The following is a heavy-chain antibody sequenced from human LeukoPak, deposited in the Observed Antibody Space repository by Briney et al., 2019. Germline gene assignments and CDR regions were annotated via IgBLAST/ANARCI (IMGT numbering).Heavy chain of an antibody. CDR2: INPNSGGT. V-gene: IGHV1-2*02. CDR1: GYTFTDYY. CDR3: ARDSELRYYNY. D-gene: IGHD3-9*01. J-gene: IGHJ4*02. Sequence: GASVKVSCKASGYTFTDYYMHWVRQAPGQGLEWIGWINPNSGGTNYAQKFQGRVTMTRDTSIGTAYMELSSLTSDDTAVYYCARDSELRYYNYWGQGTLVTVSS.